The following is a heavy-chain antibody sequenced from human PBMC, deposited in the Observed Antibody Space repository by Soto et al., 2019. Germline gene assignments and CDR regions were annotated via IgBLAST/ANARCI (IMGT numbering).Heavy chain of an antibody. CDR3: ARVRNTMIVVVLLFGLY. CDR2: IIPIFGTA. V-gene: IGHV1-69*13. D-gene: IGHD3-22*01. Sequence: SVKVSCKASGGTFSSYAISWVRQAPGQGLEWMGGIIPIFGTANYAQKFQGRATITADESTSTAYMELRRMRSEDTAVYYCARVRNTMIVVVLLFGLYWGQRTLVPVSS. CDR1: GGTFSSYA. J-gene: IGHJ1*01.